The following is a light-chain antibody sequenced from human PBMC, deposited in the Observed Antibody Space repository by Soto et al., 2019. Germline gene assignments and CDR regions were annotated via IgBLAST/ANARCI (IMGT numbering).Light chain of an antibody. V-gene: IGKV3-15*01. Sequence: EIVMTQSPATLSVSPGERATLSCRASQSVSSNLAWYQQKPGQAPRLLIYGASTRATGIPARFSGSGSGTELTLTISSLQSEDFAVYYWQQYNSWPPGTLGQGTKVEIK. CDR2: GAS. CDR3: QQYNSWPPGT. J-gene: IGKJ1*01. CDR1: QSVSSN.